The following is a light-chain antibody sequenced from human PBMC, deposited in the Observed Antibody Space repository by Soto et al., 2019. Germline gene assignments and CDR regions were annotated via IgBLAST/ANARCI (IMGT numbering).Light chain of an antibody. Sequence: QSALTQPASVSGSPGQSITISCTGTDSDVGYYNFVSCYQQHPGKAPKLMIYEVSDRPSGASNRFSGSKSGNTASLPISGLQAEDEADYYCCSYSRSGALVFGGGTKLTVL. CDR1: DSDVGYYNF. CDR2: EVS. V-gene: IGLV2-14*01. CDR3: CSYSRSGALV. J-gene: IGLJ3*02.